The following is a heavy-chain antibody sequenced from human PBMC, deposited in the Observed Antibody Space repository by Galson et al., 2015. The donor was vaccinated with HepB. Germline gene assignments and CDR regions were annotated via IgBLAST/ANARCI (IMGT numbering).Heavy chain of an antibody. Sequence: SVKVSCKASGYTFTSYGISWVRQAPGQGLEWMGWISTYNGNIKFAQKLQYSQKFQGRVTLTTDTSTSTAYMELRSLRSDDTAVYYCARVALGGNSWYLGYWGQGTLVTVSS. CDR3: ARVALGGNSWYLGY. V-gene: IGHV1-18*01. CDR1: GYTFTSYG. D-gene: IGHD3-16*01. CDR2: ISTYNGNI. J-gene: IGHJ4*02.